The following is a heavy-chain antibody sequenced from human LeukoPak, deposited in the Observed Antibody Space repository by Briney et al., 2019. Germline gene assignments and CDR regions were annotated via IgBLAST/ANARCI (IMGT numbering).Heavy chain of an antibody. CDR1: GFTFGSYS. CDR2: ISTSSSYI. CDR3: VRDTFSPDAFDI. Sequence: GGSLRLSCAVSGFTFGSYSMNWVRQAPGKGLEWVSSISTSSSYIYSADSVKGRFTISKDNAKNSLYLQMNSLRAEDTAVYYCVRDTFSPDAFDIWGQGTMVTVSS. D-gene: IGHD3-16*01. J-gene: IGHJ3*02. V-gene: IGHV3-21*01.